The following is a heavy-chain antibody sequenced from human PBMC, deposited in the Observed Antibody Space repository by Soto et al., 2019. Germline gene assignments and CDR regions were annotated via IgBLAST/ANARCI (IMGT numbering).Heavy chain of an antibody. D-gene: IGHD5-18*01. CDR1: GFTFSHYG. V-gene: IGHV3-30*18. CDR3: AKPRRSYGYDFYFDD. CDR2: ISYDGSNK. Sequence: QVQLVESGGGVFQPGRSRRLSCAASGFTFSHYGMHWVRQAPGKALEWVAVISYDGSNKYYADSVKGRFTISRDNSKNTLYLQMNSLRAEDTAVYYCAKPRRSYGYDFYFDDWGQGTLVTVSS. J-gene: IGHJ4*02.